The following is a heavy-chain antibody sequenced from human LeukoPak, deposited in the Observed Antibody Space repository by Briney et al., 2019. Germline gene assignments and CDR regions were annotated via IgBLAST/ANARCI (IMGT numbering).Heavy chain of an antibody. CDR1: GGSIGSGGYY. V-gene: IGHV4-31*03. CDR3: ARVRGGGRATYFDY. Sequence: SQTLSLTCTVSGGSIGSGGYYWSWIRQHPGKGLEWIGYIYYSGSTYYNPSLKSRVTISVDTSKNQFSLKLSSVTAADTAVYYCARVRGGGRATYFDYWGQGTLVTVSS. J-gene: IGHJ4*02. D-gene: IGHD1-26*01. CDR2: IYYSGST.